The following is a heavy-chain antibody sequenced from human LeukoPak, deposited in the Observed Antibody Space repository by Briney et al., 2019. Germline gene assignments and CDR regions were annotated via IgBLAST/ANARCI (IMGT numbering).Heavy chain of an antibody. CDR3: AKGRGWLQFFDY. CDR2: VINSGGSA. Sequence: GGSLRLSCAASGFTFSSYAMSWVRQAPGKGLEWVSTVINSGGSAYYADSVKGRFTISRDNSKNTLYLQMDSLRAEDTAVYYCAKGRGWLQFFDYWGQGTLVTVSS. CDR1: GFTFSSYA. J-gene: IGHJ4*02. D-gene: IGHD5-24*01. V-gene: IGHV3-23*01.